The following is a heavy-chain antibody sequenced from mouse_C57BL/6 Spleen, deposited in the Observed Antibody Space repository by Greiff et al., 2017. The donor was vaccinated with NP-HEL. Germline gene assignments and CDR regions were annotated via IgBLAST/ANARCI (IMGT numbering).Heavy chain of an antibody. D-gene: IGHD2-3*01. Sequence: EVQLVESGGGLVKPGGSLKLSCAASGFTFSDYGMHWVRQAPEKGLEWVAYISSGSSTIYYADTVKGRFTISRDNAKNTLFLQMTSLRSEDTAMYYCARGYDGYYGWFAYWGQVTLVTVSA. CDR3: ARGYDGYYGWFAY. J-gene: IGHJ3*01. CDR2: ISSGSSTI. V-gene: IGHV5-17*01. CDR1: GFTFSDYG.